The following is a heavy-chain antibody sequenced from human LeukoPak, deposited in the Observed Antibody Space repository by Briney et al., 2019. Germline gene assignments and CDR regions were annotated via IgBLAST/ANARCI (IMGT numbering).Heavy chain of an antibody. Sequence: ASVKVSCQASGYTFTGYFIHWVRQAPGQGLEWIGWINPNSGGTHNEKKFQGRVTMTSAASIRTVYMELSRLRSDDTAVYYCARVLDRRDYYDSSGYYYDWGQGTLVTVSS. D-gene: IGHD3-22*01. CDR3: ARVLDRRDYYDSSGYYYD. CDR2: INPNSGGT. CDR1: GYTFTGYF. V-gene: IGHV1-2*02. J-gene: IGHJ4*02.